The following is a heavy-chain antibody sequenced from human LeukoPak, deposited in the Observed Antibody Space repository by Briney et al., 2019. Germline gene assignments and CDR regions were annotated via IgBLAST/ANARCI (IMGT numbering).Heavy chain of an antibody. CDR2: IYYSGST. CDR1: GGSISSGDYY. V-gene: IGHV4-30-4*01. CDR3: SRTSDCSGGSCYEYFQH. J-gene: IGHJ1*01. D-gene: IGHD2-15*01. Sequence: NPSETLSITCTVSGGSISSGDYYWSWIRQPPGKGLEWIGYIYYSGSTYYNPSLKSRVTISVDTSKNQFSLKLSSVTAADTAVYYCSRTSDCSGGSCYEYFQHWGQGTLVTVSS.